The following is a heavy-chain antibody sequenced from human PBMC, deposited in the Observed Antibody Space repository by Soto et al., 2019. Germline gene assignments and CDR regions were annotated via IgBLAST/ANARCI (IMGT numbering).Heavy chain of an antibody. CDR1: GVTVSSNY. Sequence: EVQLVESGGGLVQPGGSLRLSCAASGVTVSSNYMSWVRQAPGKGLEWVSVIYSGGSTYYADSVKGRFTISRHNSKNTLYLQMNSLRAEDTAVYYCARAGVPAAIDAFDIWGQGTMVTVSS. V-gene: IGHV3-53*04. J-gene: IGHJ3*02. CDR3: ARAGVPAAIDAFDI. CDR2: IYSGGST. D-gene: IGHD2-2*02.